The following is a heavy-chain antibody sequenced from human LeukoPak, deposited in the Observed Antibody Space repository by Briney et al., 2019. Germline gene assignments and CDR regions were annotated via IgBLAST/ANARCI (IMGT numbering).Heavy chain of an antibody. V-gene: IGHV5-51*01. CDR2: IYPGDSNT. Sequence: GESLKISCKGSGYSFTSYWIGWVRQMPGKGLEWMGIIYPGDSNTRYSPSVQGQVTISADKSISTAYLQWSSLKASDTAMYYCARGGFRSGGWMFNWFDPWGQGTLVTVSS. D-gene: IGHD6-19*01. J-gene: IGHJ5*02. CDR3: ARGGFRSGGWMFNWFDP. CDR1: GYSFTSYW.